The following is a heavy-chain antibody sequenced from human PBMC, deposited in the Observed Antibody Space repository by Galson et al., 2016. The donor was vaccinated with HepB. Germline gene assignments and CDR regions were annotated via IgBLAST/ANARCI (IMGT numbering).Heavy chain of an antibody. CDR2: ISGDNGNT. CDR3: ARQDYIKAGSRYHYAMDV. Sequence: SVKVSCKASGYTFSSYDITWVRQAPGQGLEWMGWISGDNGNTIYAQKLQDRVTMTTDTSTTTAYMELRSLRSDDTAVYFCARQDYIKAGSRYHYAMDVWGQGTAVTVSS. V-gene: IGHV1-18*01. J-gene: IGHJ6*02. CDR1: GYTFSSYD. D-gene: IGHD4-11*01.